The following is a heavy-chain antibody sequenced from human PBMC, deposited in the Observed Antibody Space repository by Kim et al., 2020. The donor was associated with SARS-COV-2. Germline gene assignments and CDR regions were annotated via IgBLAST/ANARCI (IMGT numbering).Heavy chain of an antibody. Sequence: SETLSLTCTVSGGSISSGGYYWSWIRQHPGKGLEWIGYIYYSGSTYYNPSLKSRVTISVDTSKNQFSLKLSSVTAADTAVYYCARGDVSRYYYYGMDVWGQGTTVTVSS. J-gene: IGHJ6*02. V-gene: IGHV4-31*03. CDR2: IYYSGST. CDR1: GGSISSGGYY. CDR3: ARGDVSRYYYYGMDV. D-gene: IGHD2-8*01.